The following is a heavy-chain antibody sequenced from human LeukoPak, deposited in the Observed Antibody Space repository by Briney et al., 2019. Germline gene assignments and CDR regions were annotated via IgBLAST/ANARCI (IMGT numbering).Heavy chain of an antibody. CDR2: INPNSGGT. D-gene: IGHD6-19*01. CDR1: GYTFTGYY. J-gene: IGHJ4*02. CDR3: ARRSSGSGWYYFDY. V-gene: IGHV1-2*02. Sequence: ASVKVSCKASGYTFTGYYMHWVRQAPGQGLEWMGWINPNSGGTNYAQKFQGRVTMTRDTSISTAYMELSRLRSDDTAVYYCARRSSGSGWYYFDYWGQGTLVTVSS.